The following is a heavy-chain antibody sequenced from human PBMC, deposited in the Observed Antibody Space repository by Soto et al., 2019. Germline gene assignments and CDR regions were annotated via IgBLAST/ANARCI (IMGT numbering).Heavy chain of an antibody. Sequence: ASVKVSCKASGYTFTSYGISWVRQAPGQGLEWMGWISAYNGNTNYAQKLQGRVTMTTDTSTSTAYMELRSLRSDDTAVYYCARDRVIRYCSGGSCYSSGHYYYYGMDVWGQGTTVTVSS. CDR2: ISAYNGNT. D-gene: IGHD2-15*01. V-gene: IGHV1-18*01. CDR1: GYTFTSYG. CDR3: ARDRVIRYCSGGSCYSSGHYYYYGMDV. J-gene: IGHJ6*02.